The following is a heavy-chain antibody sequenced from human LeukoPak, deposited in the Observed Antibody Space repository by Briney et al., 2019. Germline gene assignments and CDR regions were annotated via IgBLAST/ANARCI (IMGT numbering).Heavy chain of an antibody. J-gene: IGHJ4*02. CDR3: ARNVLRYFEPNLADY. D-gene: IGHD3-9*01. CDR2: ISAYNGNT. V-gene: IGHV1-18*01. CDR1: GYTFTSYG. Sequence: ASVKVSCKASGYTFTSYGISWVRQAPGQGLEWMGWISAYNGNTNYAQKLQGRVTMTTDTSTSTAYMELGSLRSDDTAVYYCARNVLRYFEPNLADYWGQGTLVTVSS.